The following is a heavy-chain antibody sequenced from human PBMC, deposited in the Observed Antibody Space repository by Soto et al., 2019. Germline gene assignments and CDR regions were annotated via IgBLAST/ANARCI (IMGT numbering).Heavy chain of an antibody. CDR2: ISGGGDAT. CDR1: GFTFSSYA. CDR3: APFYGPDLLYYYGMDV. V-gene: IGHV3-23*01. J-gene: IGHJ6*02. Sequence: GSLRLSCAASGFTFSSYAMNWVRQAPGKGLEWVSAISGGGDATYYADSVKGRFTISRDYSKTTLYLQMNSLRAEDSAVYYCAPFYGPDLLYYYGMDVWGQGTTVTVSS. D-gene: IGHD3-3*02.